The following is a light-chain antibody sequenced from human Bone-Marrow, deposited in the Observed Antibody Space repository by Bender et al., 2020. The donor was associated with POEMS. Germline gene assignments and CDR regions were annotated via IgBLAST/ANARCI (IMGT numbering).Light chain of an antibody. CDR3: SSYTNTSTLIV. Sequence: QSALTQPASVSGSPGQSITISCIGTSSDVESYNVVSWYQHHPGTGPKLMIYAVTKRPSGISNRFSGSKSGNTASLTISGLQAEDEANYYCSSYTNTSTLIVFGGGTKLTVL. CDR1: SSDVESYNV. J-gene: IGLJ2*01. V-gene: IGLV2-14*02. CDR2: AVT.